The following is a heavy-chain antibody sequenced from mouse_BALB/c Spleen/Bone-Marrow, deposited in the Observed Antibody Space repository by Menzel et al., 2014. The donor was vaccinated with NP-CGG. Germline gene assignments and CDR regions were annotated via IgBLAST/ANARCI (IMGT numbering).Heavy chain of an antibody. D-gene: IGHD1-3*01. CDR1: GITFTDYY. CDR2: IRNKANGYTT. V-gene: IGHV7-3*02. J-gene: IGHJ2*01. CDR3: ARDKGSVFFDY. Sequence: EVQVVETGGGLIQTGGSLRLSCATSGITFTDYYMNWVRQPPGKTLEWLGFIRNKANGYTTEYSASVKGRFTISRDNSXXILXXQMNTLRSEDSATYYCARDKGSVFFDYWGQGTTLTVSS.